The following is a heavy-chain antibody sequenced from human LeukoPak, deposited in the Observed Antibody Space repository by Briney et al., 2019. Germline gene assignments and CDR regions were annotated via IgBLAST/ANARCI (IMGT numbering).Heavy chain of an antibody. CDR1: GFTFSSYA. D-gene: IGHD3-10*01. V-gene: IGHV3-23*01. J-gene: IGHJ4*02. CDR3: AKESPYGSGSRNYYFHY. Sequence: GGSLRLSCAASGFTFSSYAMSWVRQAPGKGLEWVSAISGSADRTYYADSVKGRFTISRDNSKNALYLQMNSLRPEDTAIYYCAKESPYGSGSRNYYFHYWGQGTLVTVSS. CDR2: ISGSADRT.